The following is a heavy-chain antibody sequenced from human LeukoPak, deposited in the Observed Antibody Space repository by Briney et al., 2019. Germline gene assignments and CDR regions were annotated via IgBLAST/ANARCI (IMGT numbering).Heavy chain of an antibody. V-gene: IGHV1-69*05. CDR2: IIPIFGTA. CDR3: AGGQYDYIWGSYRTLTNFDY. J-gene: IGHJ4*02. Sequence: ASVKVSCKASGGTFSSYAISWVRQAPRQGLEWMGGIIPIFGTANYAQKFQGRVTITTDESTSTAYMELSSLRSEDTAVYYCAGGQYDYIWGSYRTLTNFDYWGQGTLVTVSS. CDR1: GGTFSSYA. D-gene: IGHD3-16*02.